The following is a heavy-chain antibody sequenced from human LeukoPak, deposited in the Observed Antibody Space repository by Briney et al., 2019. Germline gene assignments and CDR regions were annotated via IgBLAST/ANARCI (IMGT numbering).Heavy chain of an antibody. D-gene: IGHD3-9*01. Sequence: PGGSLRLSCAASGFTFSSYWMSWVRQAPGKGLEWVANIKQDGSEKYYVDSVKGRFTISRDNAKNSLYLQMSSLRAEDTAVYYCARGLHDILTGYSHDYWGQGTLVTVSS. J-gene: IGHJ4*02. CDR1: GFTFSSYW. CDR3: ARGLHDILTGYSHDY. CDR2: IKQDGSEK. V-gene: IGHV3-7*01.